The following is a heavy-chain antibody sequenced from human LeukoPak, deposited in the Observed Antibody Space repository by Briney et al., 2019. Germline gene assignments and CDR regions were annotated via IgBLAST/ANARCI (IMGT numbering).Heavy chain of an antibody. J-gene: IGHJ4*02. D-gene: IGHD3-10*01. V-gene: IGHV3-7*01. CDR3: ARGAGGC. CDR2: IKQDGSEK. CDR1: GFTFSDFW. Sequence: PGGSLRLSCAASGFTFSDFWMTWVRQAPGKGLEWVANIKQDGSEKYYVDSVKGRFTISRDNARNSLYLQMNSLRAEDTAVYYCARGAGGCWGQGTLVTVSS.